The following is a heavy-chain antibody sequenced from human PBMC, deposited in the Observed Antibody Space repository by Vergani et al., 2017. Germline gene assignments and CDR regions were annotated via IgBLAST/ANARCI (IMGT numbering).Heavy chain of an antibody. D-gene: IGHD1-26*01. CDR3: AREGVPRCCIVGVPDF. J-gene: IGHJ4*02. Sequence: EVQLVESGGDFVQPGGSLTLSCAASGFNVGHYWMSWVRQAPGKGLEWVANINEDGTEKYYLDSVKGRFTISRDIAENSIYLEMNSLRVEDTAVYYCAREGVPRCCIVGVPDFWGQGIQVTVSS. V-gene: IGHV3-7*01. CDR2: INEDGTEK. CDR1: GFNVGHYW.